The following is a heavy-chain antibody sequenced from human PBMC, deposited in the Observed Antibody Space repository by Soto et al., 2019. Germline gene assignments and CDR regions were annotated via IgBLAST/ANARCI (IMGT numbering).Heavy chain of an antibody. V-gene: IGHV3-30-3*01. Sequence: QVQLVESGGGVVQPGRSLRLSCAASGFTFSSYAMHWVRQAPGKGLEWVAVISYDGSNKYYADSVKGRFTISRDNSKNTLYLQMNSLRAEDTAAYYCARDIEGIVVVAYYFDYWGQGTLVTVSS. CDR3: ARDIEGIVVVAYYFDY. CDR2: ISYDGSNK. CDR1: GFTFSSYA. D-gene: IGHD2-15*01. J-gene: IGHJ4*02.